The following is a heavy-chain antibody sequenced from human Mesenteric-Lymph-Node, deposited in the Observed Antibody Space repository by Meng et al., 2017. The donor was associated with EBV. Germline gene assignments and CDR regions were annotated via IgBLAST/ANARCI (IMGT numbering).Heavy chain of an antibody. D-gene: IGHD3-22*01. CDR3: AEVLNGYYYFNY. CDR2: VYHSGST. J-gene: IGHJ4*02. Sequence: QVQLQEPGPGLGKPSGSLPLPCAVSGASISGPNWWSWVRQPPGKGLEWIGEVYHSGSTNYNPSLKSRVSMSVDTSKNHFSLKLTSVTAADTAMYYCAEVLNGYYYFNYWGQGTLVTVSS. V-gene: IGHV4-4*02. CDR1: GASISGPNW.